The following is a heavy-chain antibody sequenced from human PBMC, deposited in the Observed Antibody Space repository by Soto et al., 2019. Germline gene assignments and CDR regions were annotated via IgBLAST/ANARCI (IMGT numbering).Heavy chain of an antibody. D-gene: IGHD6-19*01. CDR2: IYYSGST. CDR1: GGSISSSSYY. J-gene: IGHJ4*02. CDR3: ARHPRPPIAVASPYYFDY. V-gene: IGHV4-39*01. Sequence: QLQLQESGPGLVKPSETLSLTCTVSGGSISSSSYYWGWIRQPPGKGLEWIGSIYYSGSTYYNPSLKSRVTISVDTSKNQFSLKLSSVTAADTAVYYCARHPRPPIAVASPYYFDYWGQGTLVTVSS.